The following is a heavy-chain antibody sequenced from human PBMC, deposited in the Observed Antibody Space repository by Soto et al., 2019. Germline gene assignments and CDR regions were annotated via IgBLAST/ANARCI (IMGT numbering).Heavy chain of an antibody. Sequence: QVQLVQSGAEVKKPGASVKVSCKASGYTFTSYGISWVRQAPGQGLEWMGWISAYNGNTNYAQKLQGRVTMTTDTSTRTAYMELRSLRSDDTAVYYCARDRHRGDYGDYVGWFDPWGQGTLVTVSS. D-gene: IGHD4-17*01. CDR2: ISAYNGNT. CDR3: ARDRHRGDYGDYVGWFDP. J-gene: IGHJ5*02. CDR1: GYTFTSYG. V-gene: IGHV1-18*01.